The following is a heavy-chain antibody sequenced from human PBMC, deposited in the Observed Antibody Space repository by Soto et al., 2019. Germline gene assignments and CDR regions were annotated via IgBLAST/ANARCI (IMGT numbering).Heavy chain of an antibody. D-gene: IGHD3-10*01. V-gene: IGHV1-2*02. CDR2: INPNSGGT. CDR1: GYTFTGYH. CDR3: ARVTMVRGVIFWFDP. J-gene: IGHJ5*02. Sequence: ASVKVSCKASGYTFTGYHMHWVRQAPGQGLEWMGWINPNSGGTNYAQKFQGRVTMTRDTSISTAYMELSRLRSDDTAVYYCARVTMVRGVIFWFDPGGQGTLVTVSS.